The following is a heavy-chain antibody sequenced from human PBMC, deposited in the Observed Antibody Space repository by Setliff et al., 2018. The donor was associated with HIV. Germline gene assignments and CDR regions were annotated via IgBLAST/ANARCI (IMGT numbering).Heavy chain of an antibody. D-gene: IGHD5-18*01. V-gene: IGHV4-39*01. J-gene: IGHJ4*02. CDR3: ARFHQRGYSYGYTDY. CDR1: GGSISSSNYY. Sequence: PSETLSLTCTVSGGSISSSNYYWGWIRQPPGKGLEWIGSIYYSGGAYYNPSLKSRLPISVDTSKNQLSLKLSSVTAADTAVYYCARFHQRGYSYGYTDYWGQGTLVTVSS. CDR2: IYYSGGA.